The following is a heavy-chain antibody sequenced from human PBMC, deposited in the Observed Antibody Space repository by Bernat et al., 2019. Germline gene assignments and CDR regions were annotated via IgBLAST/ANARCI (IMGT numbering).Heavy chain of an antibody. D-gene: IGHD6-13*01. CDR3: AKAYSSSWYAYPSYYYYYMDV. J-gene: IGHJ6*03. Sequence: EVQLVESGGGLVQPGGSLRLSCAASGFTFSSYSMNWVRQAPGKGLEWVSYISSSSTIYYADSVKGRFTISRDNAKNSLYLQMNSLRDEDTAVYYCAKAYSSSWYAYPSYYYYYMDVWGKGTTVTVSS. CDR1: GFTFSSYS. CDR2: ISSSSTI. V-gene: IGHV3-48*02.